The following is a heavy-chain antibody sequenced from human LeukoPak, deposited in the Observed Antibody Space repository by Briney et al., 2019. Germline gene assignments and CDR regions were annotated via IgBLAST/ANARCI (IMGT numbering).Heavy chain of an antibody. J-gene: IGHJ4*02. CDR1: GYTFTSYV. V-gene: IGHV1-3*01. CDR3: ARDRGGTGDFDY. Sequence: ASVKVSCKASGYTFTSYVMHWVRRAPGQRLEWMGWINAGNGDTKYSQKFQGRVTIARDTSASTAYMELSSLRSEDTAVYYCARDRGGTGDFDYWGQGTLVTVSS. D-gene: IGHD1-1*01. CDR2: INAGNGDT.